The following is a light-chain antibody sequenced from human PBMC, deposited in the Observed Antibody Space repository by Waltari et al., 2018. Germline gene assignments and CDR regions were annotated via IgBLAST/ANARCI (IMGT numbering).Light chain of an antibody. J-gene: IGKJ4*01. CDR1: QSVHIN. CDR2: DAS. Sequence: EIVMMQSPATLSVSPGERATLSCRASQSVHINLAWYQQEPGQAPRLLVYDASTRATGIPARFGGSGSGTEFTLTISSLQSEDFAVYYCQQYHDWPLTFAGGTKVEIK. V-gene: IGKV3-15*01. CDR3: QQYHDWPLT.